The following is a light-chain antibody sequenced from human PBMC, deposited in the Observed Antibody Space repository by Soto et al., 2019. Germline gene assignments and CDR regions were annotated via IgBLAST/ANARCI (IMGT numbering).Light chain of an antibody. CDR2: GAS. CDR1: QSVSSN. J-gene: IGKJ1*01. CDR3: QQYNNWPPWT. V-gene: IGKV3-15*01. Sequence: DIVMTQSPAPLSVSPGERATLSCRARQSVSSNLAWYQQKPGQAHRLLIYGASTRATGIPARFSGSGSGTEFTLTISSLQSEDFAVYYCQQYNNWPPWTFGQGTKVEIK.